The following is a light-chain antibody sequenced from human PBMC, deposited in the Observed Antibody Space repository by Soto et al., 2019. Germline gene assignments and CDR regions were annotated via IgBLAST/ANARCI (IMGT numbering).Light chain of an antibody. CDR2: EVS. V-gene: IGLV2-14*01. J-gene: IGLJ2*01. Sequence: QSALTQPASVSGSPGQSITISCTGTSSDIGGYNYVSWYQQHPGKAPKLMIYEVSDRPSGVSNRFSGSKSDNTASLTISGLQAEDEADYYCSSYGSSNTLLFGEGTKVTVL. CDR1: SSDIGGYNY. CDR3: SSYGSSNTLL.